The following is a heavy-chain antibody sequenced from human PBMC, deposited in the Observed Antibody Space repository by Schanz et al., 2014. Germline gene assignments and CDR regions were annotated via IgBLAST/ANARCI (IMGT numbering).Heavy chain of an antibody. J-gene: IGHJ3*02. D-gene: IGHD5-18*01. CDR1: GFPFSDYY. CDR2: ISDSGTYT. CDR3: ARVALPGYSSPRDAFDI. V-gene: IGHV3-11*06. Sequence: QVQLVDSGGGLVKPGGSLRLSCTASGFPFSDYYMTWIRQAPGKGLEWLSYISDSGTYTNYADSVKGRFTISRDNAKNSLYLQMNGLRAEDTAVYYCARVALPGYSSPRDAFDIWGQGTMVTVSS.